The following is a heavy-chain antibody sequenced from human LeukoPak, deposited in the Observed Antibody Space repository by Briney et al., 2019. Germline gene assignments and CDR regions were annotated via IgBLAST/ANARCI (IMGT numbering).Heavy chain of an antibody. J-gene: IGHJ6*04. CDR1: GFTFSGSA. V-gene: IGHV3-73*01. CDR2: IRSKANSYAT. CDR3: TRPKGFSSSWPPDV. Sequence: GGSLRLSCAASGFTFSGSAMHWVRQASGKGLEWVGRIRSKANSYATAYAASVKGRFTISRDDSKNTAYLQMNSLKTEDTAVYYYTRPKGFSSSWPPDVWGKGTTVTVSS. D-gene: IGHD6-13*01.